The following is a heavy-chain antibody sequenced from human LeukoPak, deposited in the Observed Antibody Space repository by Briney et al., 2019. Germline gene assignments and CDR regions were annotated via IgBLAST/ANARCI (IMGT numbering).Heavy chain of an antibody. CDR3: ASMYGSGSYSPDWFDP. V-gene: IGHV1-18*01. D-gene: IGHD3-10*01. Sequence: ASVKVSCKASGYPFTSYGISWVRQAPGQGLEWMGWISAYNGNTNYAQKLQGRVTMTTDTSTSTAYMELRSLRSDDTAVYYCASMYGSGSYSPDWFDPWGRGTLVTVSS. CDR1: GYPFTSYG. CDR2: ISAYNGNT. J-gene: IGHJ5*02.